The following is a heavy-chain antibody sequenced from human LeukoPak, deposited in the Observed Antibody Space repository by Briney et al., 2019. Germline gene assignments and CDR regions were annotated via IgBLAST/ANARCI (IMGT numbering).Heavy chain of an antibody. CDR3: AGGPDYDFWSGWGYYYYYYMDV. V-gene: IGHV3-11*04. CDR2: ISSSSSTI. D-gene: IGHD3-3*01. J-gene: IGHJ6*03. CDR1: GFTFSDYY. Sequence: GGSLRLSCAASGFTFSDYYMSWIRQAPGKGLEWVSYISSSSSTIYYADSVKGRFTISRDNAKNSLSLQMNSLRAEDTAVYYCAGGPDYDFWSGWGYYYYYYMDVWGKGTTVTVSS.